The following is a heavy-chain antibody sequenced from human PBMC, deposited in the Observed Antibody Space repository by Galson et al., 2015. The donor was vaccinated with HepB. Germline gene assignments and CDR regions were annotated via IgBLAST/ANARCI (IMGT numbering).Heavy chain of an antibody. V-gene: IGHV3-11*01. CDR2: ISSSGTTI. D-gene: IGHD2/OR15-2a*01. CDR1: GVTFSDYY. J-gene: IGHJ5*02. Sequence: LSCAASGVTFSDYYMSWVRQAPGKGLEWISYISSSGTTISYADSVKGRFTVSRDNAKKSLFLQMNSLRDDDTAIYYCARATLRWFDPWGQGTLVTVSS. CDR3: ARATLRWFDP.